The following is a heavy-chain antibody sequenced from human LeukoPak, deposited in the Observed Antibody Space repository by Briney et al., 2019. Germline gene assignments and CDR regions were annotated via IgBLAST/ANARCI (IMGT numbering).Heavy chain of an antibody. V-gene: IGHV3-33*01. J-gene: IGHJ4*02. Sequence: GGSLRLSCAASGFTFSSYGMHWVRQAPGKGLEWVAVIWYDGSNKYYADSVKGRFTISRDNSKNTLYLQMNSLRAEDTAVYYCARDLGDGYLFGYWGQGTLVTVSS. CDR1: GFTFSSYG. CDR3: ARDLGDGYLFGY. CDR2: IWYDGSNK. D-gene: IGHD5-24*01.